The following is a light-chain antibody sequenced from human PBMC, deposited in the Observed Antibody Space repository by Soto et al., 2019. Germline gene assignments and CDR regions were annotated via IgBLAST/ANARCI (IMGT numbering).Light chain of an antibody. CDR3: HQYDSSHQWGYT. Sequence: EFVLTQSPGTLSLSPGERATLSCRASQSIGSAYIDWYHQKPGQAPRLLISGASKSATGIPDRFSGSGSGTDFTLTISRLEPEHFTVYFWHQYDSSHQWGYTSGQGTKLEIK. CDR2: GAS. J-gene: IGKJ2*01. CDR1: QSIGSAY. V-gene: IGKV3-20*01.